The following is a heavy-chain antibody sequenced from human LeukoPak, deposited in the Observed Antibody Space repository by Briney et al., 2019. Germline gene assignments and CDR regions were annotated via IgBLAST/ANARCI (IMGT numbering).Heavy chain of an antibody. V-gene: IGHV1-18*01. J-gene: IGHJ4*02. D-gene: IGHD6-19*01. CDR3: AREIAVAGTNYFDY. Sequence: ASVKVSCKPSGYTFTSYGISWVRQAPGQGREWMGWISAYNGNTNYAQKLQGRVTMTTDTSTSTAYMELRSLRSDDTAVYYCAREIAVAGTNYFDYWGKGTLVTVSS. CDR2: ISAYNGNT. CDR1: GYTFTSYG.